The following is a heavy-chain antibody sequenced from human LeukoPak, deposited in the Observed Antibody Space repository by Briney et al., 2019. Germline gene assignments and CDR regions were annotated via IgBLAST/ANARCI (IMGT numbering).Heavy chain of an antibody. J-gene: IGHJ3*02. Sequence: PGGSLRLSCAASGFTFSSYWMSWVRQAPGMGLEWVANIKQDGSEKYYVDSVKGRFTISRDNAKNSLYLQMNSLRAEDTAVYYCARDHSLTTDSAFDIWGQGTMVTVSS. CDR3: ARDHSLTTDSAFDI. V-gene: IGHV3-7*01. D-gene: IGHD4-17*01. CDR1: GFTFSSYW. CDR2: IKQDGSEK.